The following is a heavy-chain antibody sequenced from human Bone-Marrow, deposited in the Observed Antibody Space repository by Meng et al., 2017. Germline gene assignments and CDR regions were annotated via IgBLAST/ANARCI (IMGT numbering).Heavy chain of an antibody. D-gene: IGHD6-13*01. CDR2: ISWNSGSI. V-gene: IGHV3-9*01. CDR3: ARARGYSNTWYEDH. CDR1: GFTFDDYA. J-gene: IGHJ4*02. Sequence: SLKISCAASGFTFDDYAMHWVRQAPGKGLEWVSGISWNSGSIGYADSVKGRFTISRDNAKNSLFLQMNSLRAEDTAFYYCARARGYSNTWYEDHWGQGTLVTVSS.